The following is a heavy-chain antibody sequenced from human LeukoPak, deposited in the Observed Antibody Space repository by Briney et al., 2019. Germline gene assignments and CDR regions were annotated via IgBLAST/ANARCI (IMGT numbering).Heavy chain of an antibody. CDR2: IYTSGNT. Sequence: PSETLSLTCTVSGGSISSGSYYWSWIRQPAWKGLEWIGRIYTSGNTNYNPSLKSRVTISVDTSKNQFSLKLSSVTAADTAVYYCARDSATTGSDSWGQGTLVTVSS. V-gene: IGHV4-61*02. J-gene: IGHJ4*02. CDR1: GGSISSGSYY. D-gene: IGHD4-17*01. CDR3: ARDSATTGSDS.